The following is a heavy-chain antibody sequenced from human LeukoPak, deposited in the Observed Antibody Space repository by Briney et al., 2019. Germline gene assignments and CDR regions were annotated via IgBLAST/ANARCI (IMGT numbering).Heavy chain of an antibody. Sequence: SETLSLTCAVSGASISSSNWLSWVRQPPGKGLEWIGEIYHSGSTNYNPSLKSRVTISVDTFKNQFSLKMNSVTAADTAVYYCARGLHGYSYGYVPWELYSYMDVWGKGTTVSISS. D-gene: IGHD5-18*01. CDR1: GASISSSNW. CDR2: IYHSGST. J-gene: IGHJ6*03. CDR3: ARGLHGYSYGYVPWELYSYMDV. V-gene: IGHV4-4*02.